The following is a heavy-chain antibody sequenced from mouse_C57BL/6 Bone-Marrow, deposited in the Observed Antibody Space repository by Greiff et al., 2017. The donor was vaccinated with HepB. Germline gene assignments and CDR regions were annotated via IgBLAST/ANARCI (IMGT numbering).Heavy chain of an antibody. CDR3: ARRGDYDGAWFAY. CDR2: ISDGGSYT. V-gene: IGHV5-4*01. CDR1: GFTFSSYA. J-gene: IGHJ3*01. D-gene: IGHD2-4*01. Sequence: EVQLVESGGGLVKPGGSLKLSCAASGFTFSSYAMSWVRQTPEKRLEWVATISDGGSYTYYPDNVKGRFTISRDNAKNNLYLQMSHLKSEDTAMYYCARRGDYDGAWFAYWGQGTLVTVSA.